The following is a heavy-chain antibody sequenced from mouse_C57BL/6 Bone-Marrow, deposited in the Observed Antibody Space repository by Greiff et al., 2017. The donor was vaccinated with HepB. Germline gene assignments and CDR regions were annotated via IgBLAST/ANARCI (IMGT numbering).Heavy chain of an antibody. CDR1: GFSLTSYA. V-gene: IGHV2-9-1*01. J-gene: IGHJ1*03. D-gene: IGHD1-1*01. Sequence: LQESGPGLVAPSQSLSITCTVSGFSLTSYAISWVRQPPGKGLEWLGVIWTGGGTNYNSALKSRLSISKDNSKSQVFLKMNSLQTYDTARYYCARDYYGSSYWYFDVWGTGTTVTVSS. CDR3: ARDYYGSSYWYFDV. CDR2: IWTGGGT.